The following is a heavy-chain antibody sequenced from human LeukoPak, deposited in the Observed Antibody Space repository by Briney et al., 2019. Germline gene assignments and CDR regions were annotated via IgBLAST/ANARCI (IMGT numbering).Heavy chain of an antibody. V-gene: IGHV4-39*07. CDR2: IFYSGST. Sequence: SETLSLTCTVSSGSISTSNYYRGWVRQPPGKALEWIGNIFYSGSTYYSPSLKSRVTISLDTSRNQFSLKLNSVTAADTAVYYCAKSNGYGLIDIGGQGTMVTVSS. CDR3: AKSNGYGLIDI. J-gene: IGHJ3*02. CDR1: SGSISTSNYY. D-gene: IGHD3-10*01.